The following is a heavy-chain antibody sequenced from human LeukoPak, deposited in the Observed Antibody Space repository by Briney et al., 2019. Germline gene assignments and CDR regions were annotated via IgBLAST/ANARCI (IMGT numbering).Heavy chain of an antibody. V-gene: IGHV3-7*01. CDR2: IKQDGSEK. Sequence: PGGSLRLSCAASGFTFSSYWMSWVRQAPRKGLEWVANIKQDGSEKYYVDSVKGRFTISRDNAKNSLYLQMNSLGVEDTAVYYCTDPGVGYWGQGTLVTVSS. CDR3: TDPGVGY. CDR1: GFTFSSYW. D-gene: IGHD2-8*01. J-gene: IGHJ4*02.